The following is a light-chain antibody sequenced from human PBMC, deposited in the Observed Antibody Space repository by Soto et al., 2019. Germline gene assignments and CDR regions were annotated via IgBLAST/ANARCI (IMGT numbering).Light chain of an antibody. CDR2: GAS. CDR1: QSVSSVY. Sequence: EVVLTQSPGTLSLSPGERATLSCSASQSVSSVYLAWYQQRPGQAPSLLMYGASSRATGTPERFSGSGSGTDFTLTISRLEPEDFAVYYCQQYGSSPRTFGQGTKVDI. V-gene: IGKV3-20*01. J-gene: IGKJ1*01. CDR3: QQYGSSPRT.